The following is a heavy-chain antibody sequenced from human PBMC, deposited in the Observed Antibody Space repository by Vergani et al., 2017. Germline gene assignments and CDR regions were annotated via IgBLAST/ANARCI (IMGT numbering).Heavy chain of an antibody. CDR3: ARDLEIGAAGPDAFDI. V-gene: IGHV3-74*03. CDR1: GFSFNTYW. Sequence: EVQLVESGGGSVQSGGSLRLSCVASGFSFNTYWMHWVRQVPGKGLMWVARIDEYGNRATYGDFETGRFTISRDNAKNSLYLQMNSLRAEDTAVYYCARDLEIGAAGPDAFDIWGQGTMVTVSS. CDR2: IDEYGNRA. J-gene: IGHJ3*02. D-gene: IGHD6-13*01.